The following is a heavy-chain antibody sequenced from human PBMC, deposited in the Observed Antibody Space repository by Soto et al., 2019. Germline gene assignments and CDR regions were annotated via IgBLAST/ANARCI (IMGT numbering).Heavy chain of an antibody. CDR3: AREWSVANPGY. CDR1: GFGFSTYS. D-gene: IGHD5-12*01. CDR2: ISKDGDKK. V-gene: IGHV3-30-3*01. Sequence: PGGSLRLSCAASGFGFSTYSMHWVRQAPGKGLEWVAVISKDGDKKYYADSVKGRFTISRDNSKNTLYLQMNSLRPEDTAVHYCAREWSVANPGYWGQGTQVTVSS. J-gene: IGHJ4*02.